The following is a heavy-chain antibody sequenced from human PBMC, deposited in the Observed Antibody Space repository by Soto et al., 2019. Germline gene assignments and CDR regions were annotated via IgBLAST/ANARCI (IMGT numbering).Heavy chain of an antibody. J-gene: IGHJ5*02. CDR3: ARGLECRGYCLDKPTWFGP. D-gene: IGHD2-15*01. CDR2: IIPIFGTP. Sequence: SVKVSCKASGGTFSTYTFSWVRQAPGQGLEWMGRIIPIFGTPYYAQRFQGRVTITADKSTSTVYMELSSLGSDDTAVYFCARGLECRGYCLDKPTWFGPWGQGTLVTVTS. CDR1: GGTFSTYT. V-gene: IGHV1-69*06.